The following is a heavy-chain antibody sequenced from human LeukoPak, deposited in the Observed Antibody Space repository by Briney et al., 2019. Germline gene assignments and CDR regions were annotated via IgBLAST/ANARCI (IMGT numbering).Heavy chain of an antibody. CDR1: GGSISSYY. J-gene: IGHJ3*02. CDR3: AGVKKEWLSYAFDI. CDR2: IYYSGST. D-gene: IGHD3-3*01. V-gene: IGHV4-59*01. Sequence: SETLSLTCTVSGGSISSYYWSWIRQPPGKGLEWIGYIYYSGSTNYNPSLKSRVTISVDTSKNQFSLKLSSVTAADTAVYYCAGVKKEWLSYAFDIWGQGTMVTVSS.